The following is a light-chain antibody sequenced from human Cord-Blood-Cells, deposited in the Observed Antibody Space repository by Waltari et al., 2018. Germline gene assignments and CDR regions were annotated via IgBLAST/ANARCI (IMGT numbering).Light chain of an antibody. CDR1: QGIISY. CDR2: AAS. Sequence: AIRMTQSPSSLSASTGDRVTITCRASQGIISYLAWYHQKPGKSPKLLIYAASTLQSGVPSRCSGSGSGTDFTLTISCLQSEDFATYYCQQYYSYPRTFGQGTKVEIK. CDR3: QQYYSYPRT. J-gene: IGKJ1*01. V-gene: IGKV1-8*01.